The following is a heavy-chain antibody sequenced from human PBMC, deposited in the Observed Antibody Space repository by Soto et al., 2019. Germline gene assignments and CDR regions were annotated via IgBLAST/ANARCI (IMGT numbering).Heavy chain of an antibody. Sequence: QVQLVQSGAEVKKPGSSVKVSCKASGGTFSSYTISWVRQAPGQGLEWMGRIIPILGIANYAQKFQGRVTITADKSTSTADMELSSLRSEDTAVYYCARDEYRGYYDSSGYSDWGQGTLVTVSS. CDR2: IIPILGIA. CDR1: GGTFSSYT. J-gene: IGHJ4*02. V-gene: IGHV1-69*08. D-gene: IGHD3-22*01. CDR3: ARDEYRGYYDSSGYSD.